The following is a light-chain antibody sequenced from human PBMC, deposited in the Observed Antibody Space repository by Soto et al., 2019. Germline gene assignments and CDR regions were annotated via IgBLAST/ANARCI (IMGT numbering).Light chain of an antibody. Sequence: DLQMTQSPSSLSASVGDRVTITCRASQSISTSLNWLQLKPGKAPKLLIYGTSTLQNAVPSRFSGSGSGTDFTLTINSLQPEDSAVYYCQQGYSPLLSFGGGTRVEIK. J-gene: IGKJ4*01. CDR3: QQGYSPLLS. CDR1: QSISTS. V-gene: IGKV1-39*01. CDR2: GTS.